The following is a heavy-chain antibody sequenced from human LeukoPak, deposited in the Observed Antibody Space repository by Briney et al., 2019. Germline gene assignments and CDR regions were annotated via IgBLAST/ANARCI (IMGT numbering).Heavy chain of an antibody. CDR3: ARDYDFWSGYYRIDY. CDR1: GYTFTSYY. V-gene: IGHV1-46*01. D-gene: IGHD3-3*01. Sequence: ASVKVSRKASGYTFTSYYMHWVRQAPGQGLEWMGIINPSGGSTSYAQKFQGRVTMTRDTSTSTVYMGLSSLRSEDTAVYYCARDYDFWSGYYRIDYWGQGTLVTVSS. CDR2: INPSGGST. J-gene: IGHJ4*02.